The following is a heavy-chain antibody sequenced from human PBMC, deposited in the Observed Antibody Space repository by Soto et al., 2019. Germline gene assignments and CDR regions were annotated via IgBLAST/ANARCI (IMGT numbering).Heavy chain of an antibody. D-gene: IGHD2-15*01. CDR1: GFTFSSYA. V-gene: IGHV3-64D*09. J-gene: IGHJ4*02. Sequence: GGSLRLSCSASGFTFSSYAMHWVRQAPGKGLEYVSAISSNGGSTYYADSVKGRFTISRDNSKNTLYLQMSSLRAEDTAVYYCVKDQCSGGSCYFDYWGQETLVTVSS. CDR3: VKDQCSGGSCYFDY. CDR2: ISSNGGST.